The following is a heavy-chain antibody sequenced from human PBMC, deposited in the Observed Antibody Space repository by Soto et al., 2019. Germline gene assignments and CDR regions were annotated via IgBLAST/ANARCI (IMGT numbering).Heavy chain of an antibody. V-gene: IGHV3-43*01. Sequence: PGGSLRLSCAASGFTFDDYTMHWVRQAPGKGLEWVSLISWDGGSTYYADSVKGRFTISRDNSKNSLYLQMNSLRTEDTALYYCAKDLGAAAGIIPVSGNDDYGNVRWCQG. CDR1: GFTFDDYT. D-gene: IGHD6-13*01. CDR2: ISWDGGST. CDR3: AKDLGAAAGIIPVSGNDDYGNVR. J-gene: IGHJ4*01.